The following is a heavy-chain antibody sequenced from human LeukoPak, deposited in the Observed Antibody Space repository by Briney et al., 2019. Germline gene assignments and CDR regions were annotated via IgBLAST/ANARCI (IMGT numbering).Heavy chain of an antibody. CDR2: IYYSGST. D-gene: IGHD1-20*01. CDR1: GGSISSSSNY. V-gene: IGHV4-39*01. CDR3: ARRTPSNWNDGHAFDI. J-gene: IGHJ3*02. Sequence: PSETLSLTCTVSGGSISSSSNYWGWIRQPPGEGLEWIGSIYYSGSTYYNPSLKGRVTISVDTSKNQFSLKLSSVTAADTAVYFCARRTPSNWNDGHAFDIWGQGTMVTVSS.